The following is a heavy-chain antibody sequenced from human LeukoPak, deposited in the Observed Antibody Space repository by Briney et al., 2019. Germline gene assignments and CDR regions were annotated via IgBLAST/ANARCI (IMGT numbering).Heavy chain of an antibody. D-gene: IGHD3-3*01. CDR1: GFTFGKYW. Sequence: PGGSLRLSCVASGFTFGKYWMSWVRQAPGKGLEWVANIKLDGSEKNYVDSVKGRFTISRDNTNNSLYLQMNSLRAEDTAVFYCARDQYDTWSRRGNFDSWGQGTLVIVSS. CDR2: IKLDGSEK. CDR3: ARDQYDTWSRRGNFDS. J-gene: IGHJ4*02. V-gene: IGHV3-7*03.